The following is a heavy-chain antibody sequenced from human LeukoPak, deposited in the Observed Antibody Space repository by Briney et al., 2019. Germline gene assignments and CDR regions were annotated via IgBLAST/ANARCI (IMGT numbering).Heavy chain of an antibody. Sequence: GGSLRLSCAASGFTFSDHYMDWVRQAPGKGLEWVGRTRNKANSYTTEYAASVKGRFTISRDDSKNSLYLQMNSLKTEDTAVYYCAREGLPPAAYFDYWGQGTLVTVSS. CDR1: GFTFSDHY. V-gene: IGHV3-72*01. D-gene: IGHD2-2*01. CDR2: TRNKANSYTT. J-gene: IGHJ4*02. CDR3: AREGLPPAAYFDY.